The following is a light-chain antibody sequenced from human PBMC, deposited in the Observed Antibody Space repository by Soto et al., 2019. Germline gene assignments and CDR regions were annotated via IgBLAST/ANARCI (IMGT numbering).Light chain of an antibody. Sequence: DIQMTQSPSSLSASVGARVTITCRASQSISSYLNWYQQKPGKAPKLLIYAASSLQSGVPSRFSGSGSATDFTRTISSLQPEDFATYYCQQSYSTPHTFGHGTRLES. V-gene: IGKV1-39*01. CDR2: AAS. J-gene: IGKJ5*01. CDR3: QQSYSTPHT. CDR1: QSISSY.